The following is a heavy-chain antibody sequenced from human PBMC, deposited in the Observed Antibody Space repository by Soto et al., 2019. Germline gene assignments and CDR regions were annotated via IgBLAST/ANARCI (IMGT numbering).Heavy chain of an antibody. V-gene: IGHV1-69*02. CDR2: IIPILGIA. CDR1: GGTFSSYT. J-gene: IGHJ4*02. D-gene: IGHD4-17*01. Sequence: QVQLVQSGAEVKKPGSSVKGSCKASGGTFSSYTISWVRQAPGQGLEWMGRIIPILGIANYAQKFQGRVTITADKSTSTAYMELSSLRSEDTAVYYCAVNDYGDYSSHDYWGQGTLVTVSS. CDR3: AVNDYGDYSSHDY.